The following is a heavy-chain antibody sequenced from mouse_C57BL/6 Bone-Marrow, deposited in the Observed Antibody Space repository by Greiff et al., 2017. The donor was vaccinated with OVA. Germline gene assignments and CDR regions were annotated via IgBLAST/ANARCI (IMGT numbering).Heavy chain of an antibody. Sequence: EVNVVESGEGLVKPGGSLKLSCAASGFTFSSYAMSWVRQTPEKRLEWVAYISSGGDYIYYAATVKGRFTISRDNARNTLYLQMSSLKSEDTAMYYCTRLLDAMDYWGQGTSVTVSS. CDR3: TRLLDAMDY. CDR2: ISSGGDYI. V-gene: IGHV5-9-1*02. D-gene: IGHD2-1*01. CDR1: GFTFSSYA. J-gene: IGHJ4*01.